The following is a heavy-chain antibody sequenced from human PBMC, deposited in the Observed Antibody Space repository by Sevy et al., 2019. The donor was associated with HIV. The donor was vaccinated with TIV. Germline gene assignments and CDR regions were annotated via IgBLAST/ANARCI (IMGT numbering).Heavy chain of an antibody. D-gene: IGHD2-21*01. CDR2: IRYDGSNK. V-gene: IGHV3-30*02. Sequence: GSLRLSCAASGFTFSSYGMHWVRQAPGKGLEWVAFIRYDGSNKYYADSVKGRFTISRDNSKNTLYLQMNSLRAEDTAVYYCAKPGRYCGGDCPYYFDYWGQGTLVTVSS. J-gene: IGHJ4*02. CDR1: GFTFSSYG. CDR3: AKPGRYCGGDCPYYFDY.